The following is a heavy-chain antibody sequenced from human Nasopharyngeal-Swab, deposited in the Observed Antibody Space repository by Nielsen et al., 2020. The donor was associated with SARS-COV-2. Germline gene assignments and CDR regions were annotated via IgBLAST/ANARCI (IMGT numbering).Heavy chain of an antibody. CDR2: ISGSGGGT. CDR3: ARRVRFRELKNDAFDI. V-gene: IGHV3-48*04. Sequence: GESLKISCVGSGFTLRNYDMGWVRQTPGKGLEWVSHISGSGGGTYYTDSVKGRFTISRDNAKNSLYLQMNSLRAEDTAVYYCARRVRFRELKNDAFDIWGQGTMVTVSS. D-gene: IGHD3-10*01. CDR1: GFTLRNYD. J-gene: IGHJ3*02.